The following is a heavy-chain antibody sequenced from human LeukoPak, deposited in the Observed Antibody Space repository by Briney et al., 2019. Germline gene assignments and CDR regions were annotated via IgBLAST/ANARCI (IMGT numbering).Heavy chain of an antibody. J-gene: IGHJ4*02. V-gene: IGHV4-59*01. CDR3: ASPGIAVAGRSRDY. Sequence: YPSETLSLTCTVSGGSISSYYWSWIRQPPGKGLEWIGYIYYSGSTNYNPSLKSRVTISVDTSKNQFSLKLSSVTAADTAVYYCASPGIAVAGRSRDYWGQGTLVTVSS. CDR2: IYYSGST. CDR1: GGSISSYY. D-gene: IGHD6-19*01.